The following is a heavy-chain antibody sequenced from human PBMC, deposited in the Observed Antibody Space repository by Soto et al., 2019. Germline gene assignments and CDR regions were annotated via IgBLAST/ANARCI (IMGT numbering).Heavy chain of an antibody. V-gene: IGHV3-23*01. Sequence: GGSLRLSCEASGFSFVHYAMSWVRQAPGKGLEWVSAISGSGGSTYYQDSVKGRFTISRDNSKNMVYLQMSSLRAEDSAVDYCAKPGGMPTTNYDHWGQGTLVTVSS. D-gene: IGHD3-16*01. J-gene: IGHJ4*02. CDR1: GFSFVHYA. CDR2: ISGSGGST. CDR3: AKPGGMPTTNYDH.